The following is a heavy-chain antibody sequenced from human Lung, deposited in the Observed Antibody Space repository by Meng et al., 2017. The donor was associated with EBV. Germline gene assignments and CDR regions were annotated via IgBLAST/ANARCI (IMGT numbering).Heavy chain of an antibody. V-gene: IGHV7-4-1*02. J-gene: IGHJ2*01. CDR1: GYSFSNDG. CDR2: INTHTGNP. D-gene: IGHD3-22*01. Sequence: VDEVQLGVELTKPGAPVKISCKDSGYSFSNDGINWVRQAPGQGPEWRGWINTHTGNPTYGKGFTGRFVFSSDTSVSTANLQISSLKADDTAVDYCARGGPYPDSSGFHWYFDLWGRGTLVTVSS. CDR3: ARGGPYPDSSGFHWYFDL.